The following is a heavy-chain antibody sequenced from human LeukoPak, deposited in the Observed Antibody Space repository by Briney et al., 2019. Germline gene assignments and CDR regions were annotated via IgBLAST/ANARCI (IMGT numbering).Heavy chain of an antibody. V-gene: IGHV3-7*01. CDR3: ARDRYYCTNGVCSNPFDY. CDR1: GFTFSRNW. J-gene: IGHJ4*02. Sequence: GGSLRLSYAASGFTFSRNWMSWVRQAPGKGLEWVANIKQDGSEKYYVDSVKGRFTISRDNAKNSLYLQMNSLRAEDTAVYYCARDRYYCTNGVCSNPFDYWGQGTLVTVSS. CDR2: IKQDGSEK. D-gene: IGHD2-8*01.